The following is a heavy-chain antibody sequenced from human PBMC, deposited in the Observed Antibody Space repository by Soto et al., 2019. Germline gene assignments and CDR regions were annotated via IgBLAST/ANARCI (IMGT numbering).Heavy chain of an antibody. V-gene: IGHV3-13*01. CDR3: AREAFGSGAYAFEI. CDR2: IGTAGAT. CDR1: GFTFSAYE. Sequence: EVQLVESGGGLVQPGGSLRLSCAASGFTFSAYEMHWVRQVSGKGLEWVSAIGTAGATYYSGSVKGRFTISRENAKHSFYLQMTSLTAGDTAVYYCAREAFGSGAYAFEIWGQGTMVTVSS. J-gene: IGHJ3*02. D-gene: IGHD3-10*01.